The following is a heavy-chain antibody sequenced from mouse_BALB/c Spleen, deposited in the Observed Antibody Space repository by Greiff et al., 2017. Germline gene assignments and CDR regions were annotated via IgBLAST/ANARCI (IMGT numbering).Heavy chain of an antibody. J-gene: IGHJ2*01. CDR1: GFSLTSYG. V-gene: IGHV2-9*02. CDR2: IWAGGST. CDR3: ARDGGYYGNYFDY. D-gene: IGHD2-1*01. Sequence: VQLVESGPGLVAPSQSLSITCTVSGFSLTSYGVHWVRQPPGKGLEWLGVIWAGGSTNYNSALMSRLSISKDNSKSQVFLKMNSLQTDDTAMYYCARDGGYYGNYFDYWGHGTTLTVSS.